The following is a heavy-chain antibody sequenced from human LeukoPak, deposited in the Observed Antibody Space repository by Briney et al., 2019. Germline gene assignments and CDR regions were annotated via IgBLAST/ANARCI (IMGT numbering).Heavy chain of an antibody. J-gene: IGHJ2*01. D-gene: IGHD5-18*01. CDR1: GYSFTSYW. Sequence: GESLKISCKGSGYSFTSYWIGWVRQMPGKGLEWMGIIYPGDSDTSYSPSFQGQVTISADKSISTAYLQWSSLKASDTAMYYCARRGVDTAMVSYWYFDLWGRGTLVTVSS. V-gene: IGHV5-51*01. CDR3: ARRGVDTAMVSYWYFDL. CDR2: IYPGDSDT.